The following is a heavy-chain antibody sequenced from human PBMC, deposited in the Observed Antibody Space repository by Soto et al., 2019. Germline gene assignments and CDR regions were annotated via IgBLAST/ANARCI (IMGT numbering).Heavy chain of an antibody. V-gene: IGHV1-69*06. CDR1: GGTFSSYA. D-gene: IGHD2-15*01. CDR2: IIPIFGTA. Sequence: ASVKVSCKASGGTFSSYAISWVRQAPGQGLEWMGGIIPIFGTANYAQKFQGRVTITADKSTSTAYMELSSLRSEDTAVYYCARDRSVVVVAATGYFDYWGQGTLVTVSS. CDR3: ARDRSVVVVAATGYFDY. J-gene: IGHJ4*02.